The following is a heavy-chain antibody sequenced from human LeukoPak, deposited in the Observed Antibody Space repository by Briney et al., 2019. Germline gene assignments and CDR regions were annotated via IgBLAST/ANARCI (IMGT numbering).Heavy chain of an antibody. CDR1: GYTFTGYY. CDR3: ARVLSPPGIAAAGTFDY. D-gene: IGHD6-13*01. Sequence: ASVKVSCKASGYTFTGYYMHWVRQAPGQGLEWMGWINPNSGGTNYAQKLQGRVTMTTDTSTSTAYMELRSLRSDDTAVYYCARVLSPPGIAAAGTFDYWGQGTLVTVSS. J-gene: IGHJ4*02. CDR2: INPNSGGT. V-gene: IGHV1-2*02.